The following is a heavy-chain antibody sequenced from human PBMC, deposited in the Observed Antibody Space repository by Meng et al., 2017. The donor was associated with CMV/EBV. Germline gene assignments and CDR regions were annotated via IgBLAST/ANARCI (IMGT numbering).Heavy chain of an antibody. Sequence: GESLKFSCAASGFIFSNYWMSWVRQAPGKGLEWVANIKQDGTERYYVDSVKGRFTISRDNAKNSLFLHMNSLTAEDTAVYYCARDVGGRGYSADWGQGTLVTVSS. J-gene: IGHJ4*02. V-gene: IGHV3-7*01. CDR2: IKQDGTER. CDR1: GFIFSNYW. D-gene: IGHD5-12*01. CDR3: ARDVGGRGYSAD.